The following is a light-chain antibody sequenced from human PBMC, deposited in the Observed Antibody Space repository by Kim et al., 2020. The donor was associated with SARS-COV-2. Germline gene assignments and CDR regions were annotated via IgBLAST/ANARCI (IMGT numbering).Light chain of an antibody. V-gene: IGKV1-33*01. J-gene: IGKJ2*01. CDR3: QQYDNVPYT. Sequence: SASVGDRVTITCQASQDISNYLNWYQQRPGKAPKLLSYEASNLETGVPSRFSGSGSGTDFTFTITSLQPEDIATYYCQQYDNVPYTFGQGTKLEI. CDR2: EAS. CDR1: QDISNY.